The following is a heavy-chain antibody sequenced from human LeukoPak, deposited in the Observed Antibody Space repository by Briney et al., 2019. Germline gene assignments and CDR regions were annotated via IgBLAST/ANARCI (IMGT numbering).Heavy chain of an antibody. CDR1: GGSFSGYY. V-gene: IGHV4-34*01. D-gene: IGHD2-2*01. CDR3: ARVVPAAGTYYYYYGMDV. CDR2: INHSGST. J-gene: IGHJ6*04. Sequence: SETLSLTCAVYGGSFSGYYWSWIRQPPGEGVEWIGEINHSGSTNYNPSLKSRVTISVDTSKNQFSLKLSSVTAADTAVYYCARVVPAAGTYYYYYGMDVWGKGTTVTVSS.